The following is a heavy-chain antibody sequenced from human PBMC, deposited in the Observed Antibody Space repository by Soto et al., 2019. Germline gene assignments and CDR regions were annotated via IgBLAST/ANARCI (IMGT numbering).Heavy chain of an antibody. Sequence: ASVKVSCKASGYTFTSYGISWVRQAPGQGLEWMGWISAYNGNTNYAQKLQGRVTMTTDTSTSTAYMELRSLRSDDTAVYYCARVGRYFDWLLWGGWDYWGQGTLVTVSS. CDR1: GYTFTSYG. J-gene: IGHJ4*02. CDR2: ISAYNGNT. D-gene: IGHD3-9*01. CDR3: ARVGRYFDWLLWGGWDY. V-gene: IGHV1-18*01.